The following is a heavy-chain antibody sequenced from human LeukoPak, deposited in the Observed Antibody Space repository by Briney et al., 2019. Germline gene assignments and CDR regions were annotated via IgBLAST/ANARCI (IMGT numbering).Heavy chain of an antibody. CDR3: ARGRALGAARGGWFDP. D-gene: IGHD3-10*01. V-gene: IGHV4-34*01. Sequence: PSETLSLTCAVYGGSFSGYYSSWIRQPPGKGLEWIGEINHSGSINYNPSLKSRVTISVDTSKNQFSLKLSSVTAADTAVYYCARGRALGAARGGWFDPWGQGTLVTVSS. CDR1: GGSFSGYY. CDR2: INHSGSI. J-gene: IGHJ5*02.